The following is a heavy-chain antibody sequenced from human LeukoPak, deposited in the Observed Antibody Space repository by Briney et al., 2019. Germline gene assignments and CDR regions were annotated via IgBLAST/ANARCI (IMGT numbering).Heavy chain of an antibody. Sequence: SQTLSLTCVISGDSVSSNSAAWNWVRQSPSRGLEWLGRTYYRSKWYNNYALSVKSRITIKPDTSKNQFSLQLNSVTPEDTAVYYCARLSSGAGGDFDCWGQGTLVTVSS. V-gene: IGHV6-1*01. CDR1: GDSVSSNSAA. CDR2: TYYRSKWYN. CDR3: ARLSSGAGGDFDC. J-gene: IGHJ4*02. D-gene: IGHD6-19*01.